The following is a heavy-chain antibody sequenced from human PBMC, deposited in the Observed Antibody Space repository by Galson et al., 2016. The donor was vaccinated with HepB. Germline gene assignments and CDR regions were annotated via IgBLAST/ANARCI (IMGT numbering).Heavy chain of an antibody. CDR2: VYSGDSDA. D-gene: IGHD3-10*01. Sequence: QSGAEVKKPGESLKISCKGSEYSFTGYWIGWVRQMPGKGLEWMGIVYSGDSDARYSPSFQGQVTISADKSINTAYLQWSILKASDTAIYYCARLVRGDALDIWGQGTLVIVSS. CDR3: ARLVRGDALDI. V-gene: IGHV5-51*01. J-gene: IGHJ3*02. CDR1: EYSFTGYW.